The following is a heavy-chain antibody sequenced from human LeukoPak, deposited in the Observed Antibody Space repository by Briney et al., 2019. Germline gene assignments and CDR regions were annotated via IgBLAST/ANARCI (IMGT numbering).Heavy chain of an antibody. V-gene: IGHV4-34*01. CDR2: VNHRGDT. CDR1: GGSLSAYF. J-gene: IGHJ4*03. Sequence: SETLSLTCAVYGGSLSAYFWSCIRQSPGRGLQWIAEVNHRGDTNYNPSAKGRVTISVDTSKNQFSLKVTSLTAADTAVYYCARGPTISETGYFVYWGQGTLVTVSS. D-gene: IGHD1-1*01. CDR3: ARGPTISETGYFVY.